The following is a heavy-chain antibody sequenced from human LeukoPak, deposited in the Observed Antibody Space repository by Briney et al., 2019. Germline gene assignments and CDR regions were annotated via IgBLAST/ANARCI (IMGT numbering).Heavy chain of an antibody. V-gene: IGHV3-23*01. Sequence: GGSLRLSCAASGFTFNTYAMSWVRQAPGKGLEWVSGISASGGSTYYADSVKGRFTISRDNSKNTLYLQMNSLRAEDTAVYYCAKDRYSSSSKDMDVWGKGTTVTVSS. CDR2: ISASGGST. D-gene: IGHD6-6*01. CDR1: GFTFNTYA. J-gene: IGHJ6*04. CDR3: AKDRYSSSSKDMDV.